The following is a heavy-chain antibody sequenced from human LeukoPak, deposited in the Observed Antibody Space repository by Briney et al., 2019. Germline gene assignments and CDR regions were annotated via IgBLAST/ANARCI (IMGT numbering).Heavy chain of an antibody. V-gene: IGHV3-15*01. Sequence: GGSLRLSCAASGFTFSNAWMSWVRQAPGKGLEWVGRIKSKTDGGTTDYAAPVKGRFTSSRDDSKNTLYLQMNSLKTEDTAVYYCTTAGALLPYDFWSGYYRPEYFQHWGQGTLVTVSS. CDR3: TTAGALLPYDFWSGYYRPEYFQH. CDR1: GFTFSNAW. D-gene: IGHD3-3*01. CDR2: IKSKTDGGTT. J-gene: IGHJ1*01.